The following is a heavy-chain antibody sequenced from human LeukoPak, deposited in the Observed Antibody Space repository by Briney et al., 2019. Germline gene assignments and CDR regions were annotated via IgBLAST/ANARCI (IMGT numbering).Heavy chain of an antibody. J-gene: IGHJ5*02. CDR1: GGSISSYY. D-gene: IGHD6-13*01. V-gene: IGHV4-59*01. Sequence: SETLSLTCTVSGGSISSYYWSWIRQPPGKGLEWIGYIYYSGTTNYNPSLKSRVTISIDTSKNQFSLKLSSVAAADTAVYYCARRSAAGTTLRFDPWGQGTLVTVSS. CDR2: IYYSGTT. CDR3: ARRSAAGTTLRFDP.